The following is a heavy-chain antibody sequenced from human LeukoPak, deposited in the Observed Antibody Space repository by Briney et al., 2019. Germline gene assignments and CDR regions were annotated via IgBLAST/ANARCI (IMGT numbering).Heavy chain of an antibody. D-gene: IGHD1-26*01. V-gene: IGHV4-39*07. J-gene: IGHJ4*02. CDR3: ARGAMREPVDY. CDR1: GGSISSSSYY. CDR2: IYYSGST. Sequence: SETLSLTCTVSGGSISSSSYYWGWIRQPPGKGLEWIGSIYYSGSTYYNPSLKSRVTISVDTSKNQFSLKLSSVTAADTAVYYCARGAMREPVDYWGQGTLVTVSS.